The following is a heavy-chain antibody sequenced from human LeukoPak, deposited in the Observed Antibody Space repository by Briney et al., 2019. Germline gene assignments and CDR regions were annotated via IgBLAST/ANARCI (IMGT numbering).Heavy chain of an antibody. D-gene: IGHD3-22*01. CDR3: ARSITMMNL. Sequence: GGSLRLSCAASGFTFDDYTMHWVRQAPGKGLEWVSPISWDGGSTYYADSVKGRFTITRDNAKNSLYLQMNSLRAEDTALYYCARSITMMNLWGQGTLVTVSS. CDR2: ISWDGGST. CDR1: GFTFDDYT. J-gene: IGHJ4*02. V-gene: IGHV3-43*01.